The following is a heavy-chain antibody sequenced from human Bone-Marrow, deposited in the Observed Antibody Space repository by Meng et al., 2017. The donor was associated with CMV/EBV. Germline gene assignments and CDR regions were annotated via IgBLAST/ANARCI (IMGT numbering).Heavy chain of an antibody. D-gene: IGHD6-13*01. CDR1: GYTFTSYD. J-gene: IGHJ6*02. V-gene: IGHV1-8*01. CDR3: ARGQAAAGTVYYGMDV. CDR2: MNPNSGNT. Sequence: ASVKVSGKASGYTFTSYDINWVRQATGQGLEWMGWMNPNSGNTGYAQKFQGRVTMTRNTSISTAYMELSSLRSEDTAVYYCARGQAAAGTVYYGMDVWGQGTTVTVSS.